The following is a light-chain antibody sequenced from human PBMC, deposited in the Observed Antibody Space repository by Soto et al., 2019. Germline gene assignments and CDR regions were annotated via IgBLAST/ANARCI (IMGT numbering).Light chain of an antibody. Sequence: EIVLTQSPATLSLSPGERATLSCRDSQSVRSYLAWYQQKPGQSPRLLIYDASNWASGIPARCSGSGSGTDFTRTISGLEPEDFAVYYCPQRSNWPLNFGRGTKVEIK. CDR3: PQRSNWPLN. CDR1: QSVRSY. J-gene: IGKJ4*01. V-gene: IGKV3-11*01. CDR2: DAS.